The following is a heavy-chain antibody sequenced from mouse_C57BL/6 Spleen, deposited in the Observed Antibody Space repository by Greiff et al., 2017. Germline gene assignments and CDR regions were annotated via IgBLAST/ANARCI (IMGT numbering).Heavy chain of an antibody. D-gene: IGHD2-5*01. V-gene: IGHV1-64*01. J-gene: IGHJ2*01. CDR1: GYTFTSYW. Sequence: VQLQQSGAELVKPGASVKLSCKASGYTFTSYWMHWVKQRPGQGLEWIGMIHPNSGSTNYNEKFKSKATLTVDKSSSTAYMQLSSLTSEDSAVYYCARDHSNYLYYFDYWGQGTTLTVSS. CDR2: IHPNSGST. CDR3: ARDHSNYLYYFDY.